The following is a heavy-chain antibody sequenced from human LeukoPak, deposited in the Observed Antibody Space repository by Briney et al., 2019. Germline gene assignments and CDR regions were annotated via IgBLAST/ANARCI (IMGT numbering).Heavy chain of an antibody. Sequence: PGGSLRLSCAASGFTFSSYAMSWVRQAPGKGLEWVSAISGSGGSTYYADSVKGRFTISRDNSKNTLYLQMNSLRAEDTAVYYCAKAGEGYYDSSGFDYWGQGTLVTVSS. CDR1: GFTFSSYA. CDR2: ISGSGGST. J-gene: IGHJ4*02. D-gene: IGHD3-22*01. V-gene: IGHV3-23*01. CDR3: AKAGEGYYDSSGFDY.